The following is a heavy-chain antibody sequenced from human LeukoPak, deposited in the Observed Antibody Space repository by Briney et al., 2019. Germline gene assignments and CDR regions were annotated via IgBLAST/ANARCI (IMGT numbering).Heavy chain of an antibody. CDR2: IYYSGST. V-gene: IGHV4-39*01. CDR1: GGSISSSSYY. J-gene: IGHJ6*03. D-gene: IGHD1-7*01. Sequence: PSETLSLTCTVSGGSISSSSYYWGWIRQPPGKGQEWLGSIYYSGSTYYNPSLKSRVTISVDTSKNQFSLKLSSVTAADTAVYYCARQITGTTIYYYYYYMDVWGKGTTVTVSS. CDR3: ARQITGTTIYYYYYYMDV.